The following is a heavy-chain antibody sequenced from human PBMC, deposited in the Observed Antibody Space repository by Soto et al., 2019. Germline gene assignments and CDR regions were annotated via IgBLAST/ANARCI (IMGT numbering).Heavy chain of an antibody. V-gene: IGHV4-34*01. CDR2: INHSGST. J-gene: IGHJ4*02. D-gene: IGHD3-3*01. CDR3: ARTRLTLTPNLRFLEWLLFDY. CDR1: GGSFIGYY. Sequence: PSETLSLTCAVYGGSFIGYYWSWIRQPPGKGLEWIGEINHSGSTNYNPSLKSRVTISVDTSKNQFSLKLSSVTAADTAVYYCARTRLTLTPNLRFLEWLLFDYWGQGTLVTVSS.